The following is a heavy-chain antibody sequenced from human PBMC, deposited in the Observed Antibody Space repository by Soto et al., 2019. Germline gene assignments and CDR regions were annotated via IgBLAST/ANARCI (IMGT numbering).Heavy chain of an antibody. Sequence: QVQLVQSGAEVEKPGASVKVSCKASGYTFTNYAVHWVRQAPGQRLEWMGWINAGNGNTRYSKKVKGRVSITRDTSARTAYMELISVTSEDTATYFCARGHLAVVPVASWNYYMDVWGKGTTVIVSS. CDR1: GYTFTNYA. D-gene: IGHD2-2*01. V-gene: IGHV1-3*01. CDR3: ARGHLAVVPVASWNYYMDV. J-gene: IGHJ6*03. CDR2: INAGNGNT.